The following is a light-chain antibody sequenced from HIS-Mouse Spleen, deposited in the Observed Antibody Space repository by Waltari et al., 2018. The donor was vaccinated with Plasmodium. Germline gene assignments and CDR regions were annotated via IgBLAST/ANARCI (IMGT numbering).Light chain of an antibody. CDR2: EVS. Sequence: QSALTQPPSASASPGQSVTISCTATSSDVGGYNYVSWYQQHPGKAPKLMIYEVSKRPSGVPDRFSGSKSGNTASLTVSGLQAEDEADYYCSSYAGSNNLVFGGGTKLTVL. V-gene: IGLV2-8*01. CDR1: SSDVGGYNY. CDR3: SSYAGSNNLV. J-gene: IGLJ2*01.